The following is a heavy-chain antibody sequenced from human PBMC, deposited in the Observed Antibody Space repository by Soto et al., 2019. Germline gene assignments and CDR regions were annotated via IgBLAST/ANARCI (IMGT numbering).Heavy chain of an antibody. D-gene: IGHD4-17*01. CDR1: GYTFTSYG. V-gene: IGHV1-18*01. CDR2: ISAYNGNT. CDR3: ARDRTLTTVDWFDP. Sequence: ASVKVSCKASGYTFTSYGISWVRQAPGQGLEWMGWISAYNGNTNYAQKLQGRVTMTTDTSTSTAYMELRSLRSDDTAVYYCARDRTLTTVDWFDPWGQGTLVTAPQ. J-gene: IGHJ5*02.